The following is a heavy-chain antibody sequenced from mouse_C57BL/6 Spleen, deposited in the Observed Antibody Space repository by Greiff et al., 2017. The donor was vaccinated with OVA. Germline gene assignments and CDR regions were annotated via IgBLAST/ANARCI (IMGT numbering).Heavy chain of an antibody. Sequence: EVKLVESGGGLVKPGGSLKLSCAASGFTFSDYGMHWVRQAPRRGREWVAYISSGSSTMYYADTVKGRFTISRDNAKNTLFLQMTSLRSEDTAMYYCARPGFDYWGQGTTLTVSS. CDR2: ISSGSSTM. V-gene: IGHV5-17*01. CDR1: GFTFSDYG. J-gene: IGHJ2*01. CDR3: ARPGFDY.